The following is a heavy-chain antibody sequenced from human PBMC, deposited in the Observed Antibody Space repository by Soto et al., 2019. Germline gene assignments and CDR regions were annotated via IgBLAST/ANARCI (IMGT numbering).Heavy chain of an antibody. CDR1: GFTFSDFY. V-gene: IGHV3-11*06. D-gene: IGHD2-21*01. Sequence: GGSLRLSCEASGFTFSDFYMSWIRQAPGRGLEWLSYISPKSNYREYAESVKGRHTISRDNAKNSLSLQMNSLRVEDTAVYYCVRGGGGGQFDSWGQGALVTVSS. J-gene: IGHJ4*02. CDR3: VRGGGGGQFDS. CDR2: ISPKSNYR.